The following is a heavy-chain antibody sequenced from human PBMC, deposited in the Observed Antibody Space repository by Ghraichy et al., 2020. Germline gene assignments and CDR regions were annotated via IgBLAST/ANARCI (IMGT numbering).Heavy chain of an antibody. Sequence: GGSLRLSCAASGFTFSDYYMSWIRQAPGKGLEWVSYISSSSSYTNYADSVKGRFTISRDNAKNSLYLQMNSLRAEDTAVYYCARDRIVVVPAAMDGDLNYYYYYGMDVWGQGTTVTVSS. CDR2: ISSSSSYT. V-gene: IGHV3-11*06. CDR3: ARDRIVVVPAAMDGDLNYYYYYGMDV. CDR1: GFTFSDYY. D-gene: IGHD2-2*01. J-gene: IGHJ6*02.